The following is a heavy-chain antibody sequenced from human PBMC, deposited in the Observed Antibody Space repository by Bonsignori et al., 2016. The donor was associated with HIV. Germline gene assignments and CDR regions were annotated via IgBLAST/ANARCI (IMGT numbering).Heavy chain of an antibody. V-gene: IGHV3-23*01. CDR2: ISGGGGST. J-gene: IGHJ4*02. CDR3: ARNPYQHYFDH. D-gene: IGHD2-2*01. Sequence: VRQAPGKGLEWVSTISGGGGSTYYADSVKGRFTISRDNSKNSLYLQMNSLRADDTAVYYCARNPYQHYFDHWGQGTLVTVSS.